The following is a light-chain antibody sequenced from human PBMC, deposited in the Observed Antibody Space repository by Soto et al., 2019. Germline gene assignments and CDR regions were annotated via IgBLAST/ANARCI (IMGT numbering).Light chain of an antibody. V-gene: IGKV3-11*01. CDR2: DAS. CDR1: QSVSSY. J-gene: IGKJ1*01. CDR3: QQQLATWT. Sequence: EIVLTQSPCTLSLSPGERATLSCRASQSVSSYLAWYQQKPGQAPRLLIYDASNRATGIPARFSGSGSGTDFTLTISSLEPEDFAVYYCQQQLATWTFGQGTKVDIK.